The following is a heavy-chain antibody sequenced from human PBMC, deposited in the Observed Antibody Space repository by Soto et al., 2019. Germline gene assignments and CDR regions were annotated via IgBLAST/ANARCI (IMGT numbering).Heavy chain of an antibody. CDR2: IDWDDDK. CDR3: ARIYAICGDGNFDY. CDR1: GFSLSTSGMC. J-gene: IGHJ4*02. V-gene: IGHV2-70*11. Sequence: GSGPTLVNPTQTLTLTCTFSGFSLSTSGMCVSWIRQPPGKALEWLARIDWDDDKYYSTSLKTRLTISKDTSKNQVVLTMTNMDPVDTATYYCARIYAICGDGNFDYRCQATLVTGFS. D-gene: IGHD4-17*01.